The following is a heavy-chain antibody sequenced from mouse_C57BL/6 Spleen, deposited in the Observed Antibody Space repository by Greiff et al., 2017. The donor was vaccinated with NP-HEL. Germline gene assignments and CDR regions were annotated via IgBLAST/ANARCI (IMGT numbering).Heavy chain of an antibody. V-gene: IGHV5-9-1*02. D-gene: IGHD2-4*01. Sequence: EVQLVESGEGLVKPGGSLKLSCAASGFTFSSYAMSWVRQTPEKRLEWVAYISSGGDYIYYADTVKGRFTISRDNARNTLYLQMSSLKSEDTAMYYCTREDYDESVFDYWGQGTTLTVSS. CDR3: TREDYDESVFDY. CDR2: ISSGGDYI. J-gene: IGHJ2*01. CDR1: GFTFSSYA.